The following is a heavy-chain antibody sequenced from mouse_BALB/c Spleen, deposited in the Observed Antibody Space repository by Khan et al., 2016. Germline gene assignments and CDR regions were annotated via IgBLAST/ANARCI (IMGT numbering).Heavy chain of an antibody. Sequence: VQLKQSGAELVKPGASVKLSCTATGFNIKDTYMHWVKQRPEQGLEWIGRIDPANGNTKYDPKFQGKATITADTSSNTAYLQLSSLTSEDPAVYYCVGWSGYCFAYWGQGTLVTVSA. V-gene: IGHV14-3*02. CDR3: VGWSGYCFAY. D-gene: IGHD3-1*01. CDR1: GFNIKDTY. CDR2: IDPANGNT. J-gene: IGHJ3*01.